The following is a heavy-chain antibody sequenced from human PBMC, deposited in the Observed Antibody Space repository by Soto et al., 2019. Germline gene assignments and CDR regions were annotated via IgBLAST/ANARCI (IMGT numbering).Heavy chain of an antibody. CDR1: GYTFTSYY. J-gene: IGHJ4*02. V-gene: IGHV1-8*02. CDR3: ARGHPPYSSGWLDY. Sequence: ASVKVSCKASGYTFTSYYINWVRQATGQGLEWMGWMNPNSGNTGYAQKFQGRVTMTRNTSISTAYMELSSLRSEDTAVYYCARGHPPYSSGWLDYWGQGTLVTVSS. D-gene: IGHD6-19*01. CDR2: MNPNSGNT.